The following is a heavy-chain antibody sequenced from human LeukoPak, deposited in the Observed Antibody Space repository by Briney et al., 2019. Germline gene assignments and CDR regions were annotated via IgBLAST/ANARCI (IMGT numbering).Heavy chain of an antibody. CDR3: AKARLWYQLLLDY. D-gene: IGHD2-2*01. V-gene: IGHV3-30*02. CDR1: GFTFSSYG. CDR2: IRYDGSNK. Sequence: GGSLTLSCAASGFTFSSYGMHWVREAPGKGLEWVAFIRYDGSNKYYADSVKGRFTISRDNSKNTLYLQMNSLRAEDTAVYYCAKARLWYQLLLDYWGQGTLVTVSS. J-gene: IGHJ4*02.